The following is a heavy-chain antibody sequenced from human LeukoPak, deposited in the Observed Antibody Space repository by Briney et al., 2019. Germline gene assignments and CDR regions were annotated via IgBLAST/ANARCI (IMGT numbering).Heavy chain of an antibody. CDR1: GFTFSNYA. J-gene: IGHJ4*02. V-gene: IGHV3-23*01. CDR3: AKAPVFTAAIEGIDY. CDR2: INGIGGST. D-gene: IGHD2-2*01. Sequence: GGSLRLSCAASGFTFSNYAMSWVRQAPGKGLEWVSAINGIGGSTYYANCVKGRFTISRDTSKNTLSLQMNSLRVEDTAVYYCAKAPVFTAAIEGIDYWGQGTLVTVSS.